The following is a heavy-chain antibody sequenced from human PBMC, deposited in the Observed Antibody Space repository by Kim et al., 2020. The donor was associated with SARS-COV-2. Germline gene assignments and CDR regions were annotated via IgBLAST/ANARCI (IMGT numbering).Heavy chain of an antibody. Sequence: ASVKVSCKASGYTFTSYAMNWVRQAPGQGLEWMGWINTNTGNPTYAQGFTGRFVFSLDTSVSTAYLQISSLKAEDTAVYYCATPSAVAGPGDYYYGMDVWGQGTTVTVSS. D-gene: IGHD6-19*01. V-gene: IGHV7-4-1*02. CDR3: ATPSAVAGPGDYYYGMDV. CDR1: GYTFTSYA. CDR2: INTNTGNP. J-gene: IGHJ6*02.